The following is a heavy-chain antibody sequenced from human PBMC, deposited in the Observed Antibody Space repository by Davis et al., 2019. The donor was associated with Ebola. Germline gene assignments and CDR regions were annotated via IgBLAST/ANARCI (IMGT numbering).Heavy chain of an antibody. CDR1: GYTFTGYY. D-gene: IGHD2-2*01. CDR2: INPNSGGT. CDR3: ARIRTSVVVVPTASSGDYYYYYYGMDV. V-gene: IGHV1-2*02. J-gene: IGHJ6*02. Sequence: ASVKVSCKASGYTFTGYYIHWVRQAPGQGLEWMGWINPNSGGTNYAQKFQGRVNMTRDTSISTAYMELRSLRSDDTAVYYCARIRTSVVVVPTASSGDYYYYYYGMDVWGQGTTVTVSS.